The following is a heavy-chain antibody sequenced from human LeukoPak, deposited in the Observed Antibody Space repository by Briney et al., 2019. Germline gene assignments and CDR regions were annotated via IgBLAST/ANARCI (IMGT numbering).Heavy chain of an antibody. CDR3: AKAFLNWFDP. CDR2: IKQDGSDK. J-gene: IGHJ5*02. V-gene: IGHV3-7*03. CDR1: GFSFSSYW. Sequence: PGGSLRLSCAASGFSFSSYWMSWVRLAPGKGLEWVANIKQDGSDKYYVDSVKGRFTISRDNAKNSVYLRMNSLRVEDTAVYYCAKAFLNWFDPWGQGTLVTVSS. D-gene: IGHD2/OR15-2a*01.